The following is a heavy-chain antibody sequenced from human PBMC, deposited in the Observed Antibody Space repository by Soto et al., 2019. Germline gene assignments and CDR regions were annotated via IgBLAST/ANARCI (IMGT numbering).Heavy chain of an antibody. CDR3: ARHGLGQSA. CDR2: IFQSGST. Sequence: QVQLQESGPGLVNPSGTLSLTCAVSGDSISSSNWWSWVRQSPGEGLEWMGEIFQSGSTSYNPALQSRVTLSVDKSENQFSLKLSSVTAAGTAVYYCARHGLGQSAWGQRTLVTVSS. D-gene: IGHD3-22*01. J-gene: IGHJ5*02. V-gene: IGHV4-4*02. CDR1: GDSISSSNW.